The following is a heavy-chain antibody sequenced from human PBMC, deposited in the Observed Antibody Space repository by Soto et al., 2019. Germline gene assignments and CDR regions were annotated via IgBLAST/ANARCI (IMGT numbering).Heavy chain of an antibody. V-gene: IGHV4-4*02. D-gene: IGHD5-18*01. J-gene: IGHJ4*02. CDR2: IYHSGST. Sequence: SETLSLTCAVSGGSISSSNWWSWVRQPPGKGLEWIGEIYHSGSTNYNPSLKSRVTISVDKSKNQFSLKLSSVTAADTAVYYCASGNVDTAMVPFDYWGQGTLVTVSS. CDR3: ASGNVDTAMVPFDY. CDR1: GGSISSSNW.